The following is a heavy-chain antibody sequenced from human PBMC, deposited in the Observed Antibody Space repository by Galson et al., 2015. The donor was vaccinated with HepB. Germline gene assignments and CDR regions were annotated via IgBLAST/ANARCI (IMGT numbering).Heavy chain of an antibody. D-gene: IGHD5-12*01. CDR2: IHPSDSET. Sequence: QSGAEVKKPGESLKISCKSSGYGFTTYWIAWVRQMPGKGLEWMGIIHPSDSETHYSPSFQGRITISADNSISTAYLQWSSLKASDTGIYYCARRGYSGYAPGDSWGQGTLVTVSS. J-gene: IGHJ4*02. CDR3: ARRGYSGYAPGDS. CDR1: GYGFTTYW. V-gene: IGHV5-51*01.